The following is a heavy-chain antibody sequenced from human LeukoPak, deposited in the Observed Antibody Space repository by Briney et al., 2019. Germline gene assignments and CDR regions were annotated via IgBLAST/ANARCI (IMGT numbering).Heavy chain of an antibody. J-gene: IGHJ5*02. CDR3: ARENEVMGTSGHWFDP. V-gene: IGHV4-38-2*02. Sequence: SETLSLTCAVSTSSFSGGYYWGWIRQPPGKGLEWIGNIYHSGSPSYNPSLKSRVTISVDTSKNHFSLRLRSVTAADTAIYYCARENEVMGTSGHWFDPWGQGTLVTVSS. CDR1: TSSFSGGYY. CDR2: IYHSGSP. D-gene: IGHD1-7*01.